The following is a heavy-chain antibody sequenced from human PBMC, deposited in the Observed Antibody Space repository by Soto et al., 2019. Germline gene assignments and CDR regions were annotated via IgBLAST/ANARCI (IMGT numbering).Heavy chain of an antibody. CDR1: GDRVSRNSAA. Sequence: PSQTLSLTCAISGDRVSRNSAASNWIRQCPSRGLEWLGRTYYRSKWYNDYAVSVKSRITINPDTSKNQFSLQLNSVTPEDTAVYYCARDQEYSGSYAFDIWGQGTMVTVSS. D-gene: IGHD6-6*01. V-gene: IGHV6-1*01. CDR3: ARDQEYSGSYAFDI. CDR2: TYYRSKWYN. J-gene: IGHJ3*02.